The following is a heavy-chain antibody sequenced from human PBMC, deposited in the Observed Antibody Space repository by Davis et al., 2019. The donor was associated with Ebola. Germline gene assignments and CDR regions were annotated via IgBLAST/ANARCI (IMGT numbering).Heavy chain of an antibody. V-gene: IGHV1-24*01. Sequence: ASVKVSCKVSGYTLTELSMHWVRQAPGKGLEWMGGFDRETIYAQKFQGRVTMTEDTSTDTAYMELSSLRSEDTAVYYCATAKRSGGSYCSSTSCYLYYGMDVWGQGTTVTVSS. J-gene: IGHJ6*02. CDR1: GYTLTELS. CDR2: FDRET. CDR3: ATAKRSGGSYCSSTSCYLYYGMDV. D-gene: IGHD2-2*01.